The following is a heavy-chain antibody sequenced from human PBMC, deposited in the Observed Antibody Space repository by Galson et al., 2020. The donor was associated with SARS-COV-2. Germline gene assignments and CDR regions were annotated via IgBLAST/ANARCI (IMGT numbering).Heavy chain of an antibody. D-gene: IGHD6-19*01. Sequence: GGSLRLSCAGSGFTFSGSTIHWVRQTSGKGLEWVGRVRGKTDNYATLYAASVEGRFTISSDDSKNTAYLQMNSLRAEDTAVYYCARDLAVAGTEPGVDVWGQGTTVTVSS. CDR1: GFTFSGST. CDR3: ARDLAVAGTEPGVDV. J-gene: IGHJ6*02. CDR2: VRGKTDNYAT. V-gene: IGHV3-73*01.